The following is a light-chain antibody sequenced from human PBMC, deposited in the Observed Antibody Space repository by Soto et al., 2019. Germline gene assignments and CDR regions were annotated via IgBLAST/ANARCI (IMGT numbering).Light chain of an antibody. J-gene: IGLJ3*02. CDR1: SSNIGSNY. CDR3: AAWDDSLSGPGV. Sequence: QSVLTQPPSAFGTPGQRVTISCSGSSSNIGSNYVYWYQQLPGTAPKLLIYSNNQRPSGVPDRFSGSKSGTSASLAISGLRSEDEADYYCAAWDDSLSGPGVFGGGTKLTVL. CDR2: SNN. V-gene: IGLV1-47*02.